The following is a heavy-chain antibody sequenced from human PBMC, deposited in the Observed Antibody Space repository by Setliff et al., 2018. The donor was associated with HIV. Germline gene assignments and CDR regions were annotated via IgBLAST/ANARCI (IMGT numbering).Heavy chain of an antibody. V-gene: IGHV4-39*02. D-gene: IGHD2-15*01. CDR2: FYYNGDS. CDR3: ARDDRCSGGCCYSY. Sequence: SETLSLTCTVSGDSVNDRSYFWGWIRQPPGKGLEWIGTFYYNGDSRYNPSLKSRVTISVDTSKNQFSLNLSSVAAADTAVYYCARDDRCSGGCCYSYWGQGALVTVSS. J-gene: IGHJ4*02. CDR1: GDSVNDRSYF.